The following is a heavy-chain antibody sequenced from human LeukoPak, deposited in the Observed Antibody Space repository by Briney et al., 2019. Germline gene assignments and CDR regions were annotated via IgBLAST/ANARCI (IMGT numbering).Heavy chain of an antibody. D-gene: IGHD2-21*02. CDR3: ARHYGNVVVTDAFDI. Sequence: GGSLRLSCAASGFTFSDYYMSWIRQAPGKGLEWVSYISSSGSTIYYADSVKGRFTISRDNAKNSLYLQINSLRAEDTAVYYCARHYGNVVVTDAFDIWGQGTMVTVSS. CDR1: GFTFSDYY. V-gene: IGHV3-11*04. CDR2: ISSSGSTI. J-gene: IGHJ3*02.